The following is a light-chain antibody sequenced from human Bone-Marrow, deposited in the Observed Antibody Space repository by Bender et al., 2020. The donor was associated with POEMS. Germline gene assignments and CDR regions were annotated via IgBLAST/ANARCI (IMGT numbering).Light chain of an antibody. V-gene: IGLV1-44*01. J-gene: IGLJ3*02. CDR3: SAWDRILNGWV. CDR1: SSNIGGNA. Sequence: QSVLTQPPSASGTPGQRVTISCSGSSSNIGGNAVNCWQQLPGTAPKLPIYGNDQRPSGLPARFSGYTSGPSASLAISGLHSEDEADYFCSAWDRILNGWVFGGGPELPVL. CDR2: GND.